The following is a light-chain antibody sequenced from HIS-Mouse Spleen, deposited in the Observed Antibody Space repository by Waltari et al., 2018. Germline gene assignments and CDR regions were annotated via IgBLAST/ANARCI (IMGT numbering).Light chain of an antibody. V-gene: IGKV1-39*01. Sequence: IQMTQSPSSLSASVGDRVTITWRASQSISSYLNWYQQKPGKDPKLLIYAASSLQSWVPSRFGGSGSGTDFTRTISSLQPEDFATYYCQQSYSTPFTFGPGTKVDIK. CDR3: QQSYSTPFT. J-gene: IGKJ3*01. CDR1: QSISSY. CDR2: AAS.